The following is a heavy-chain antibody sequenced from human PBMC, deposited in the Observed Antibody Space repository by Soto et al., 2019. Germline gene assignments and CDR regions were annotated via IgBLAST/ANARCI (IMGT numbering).Heavy chain of an antibody. CDR3: ARDNPGGIYFETSGYYGHDAFAV. J-gene: IGHJ3*01. CDR2: VYYLGST. CDR1: GGSMSEYF. Sequence: SETLSLTCTVSGGSMSEYFWSWIRQSPGKGLEWIGYVYYLGSTDYNPSLKSRVTISVDTSKRQFSLKLSSVTVADTAVYFCARDNPGGIYFETSGYYGHDAFAVWGQGTLVTVSS. D-gene: IGHD3-22*01. V-gene: IGHV4-59*01.